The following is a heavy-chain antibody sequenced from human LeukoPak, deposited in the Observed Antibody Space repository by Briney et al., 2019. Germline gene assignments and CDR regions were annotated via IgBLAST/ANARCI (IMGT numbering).Heavy chain of an antibody. CDR1: GYTLTSYY. V-gene: IGHV1-46*01. Sequence: WASVTVSCTASGYTLTSYYLHWVRQAPGQGLEWMAIINPSGGSTSHAQKFQGRVTMTRDTSASTVYMELSSLRSEDTAVYYCASVYKYGMDVWGQGTTVTVSS. J-gene: IGHJ6*02. CDR3: ASVYKYGMDV. CDR2: INPSGGST.